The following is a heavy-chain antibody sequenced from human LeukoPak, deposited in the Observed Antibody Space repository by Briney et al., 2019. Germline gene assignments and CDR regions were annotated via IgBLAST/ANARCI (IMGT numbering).Heavy chain of an antibody. Sequence: ASVKVSCKASGGTFSSYAISWVRQAPGQGLEWMGWINPNSGGTNYAQKFQGRVTMTRDTSISTAYMELSRLRSDDTAVYYCARSTYDFWSGYYPFDYWGQGTLVTVSS. D-gene: IGHD3-3*01. J-gene: IGHJ4*02. CDR2: INPNSGGT. CDR1: GGTFSSYA. CDR3: ARSTYDFWSGYYPFDY. V-gene: IGHV1-2*02.